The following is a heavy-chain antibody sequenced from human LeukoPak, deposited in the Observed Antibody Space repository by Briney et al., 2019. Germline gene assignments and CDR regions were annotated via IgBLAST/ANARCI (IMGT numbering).Heavy chain of an antibody. CDR3: ARDPVGYCSSTSCYTPGWFDP. CDR2: ISSSSSYI. D-gene: IGHD2-2*01. Sequence: NPGGSLRLSCAASGFTFSSYSMNWVRQAPGKGLEWVSSISSSSSYIYYADSVKGRFTISRDNAKNSLYLQMDSLRAEDTAVYYCARDPVGYCSSTSCYTPGWFDPWGQGTLVTVSS. J-gene: IGHJ5*02. V-gene: IGHV3-21*01. CDR1: GFTFSSYS.